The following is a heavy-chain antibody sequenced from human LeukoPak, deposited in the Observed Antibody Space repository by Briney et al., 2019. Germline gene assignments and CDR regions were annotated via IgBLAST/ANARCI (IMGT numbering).Heavy chain of an antibody. CDR1: GGSISTYS. J-gene: IGHJ4*02. CDR3: ARQSPYYDIWSGYFFDY. CDR2: VYTSGTT. V-gene: IGHV4-4*07. Sequence: SETLSLTCTVSGGSISTYSRSWIRQPAGKGLEWIGRVYTSGTTNYNPSLKSRVTMSVDTSKSHFSLKLSSVTAADTAVYYCARQSPYYDIWSGYFFDYWGQGTLVTVSS. D-gene: IGHD3-3*01.